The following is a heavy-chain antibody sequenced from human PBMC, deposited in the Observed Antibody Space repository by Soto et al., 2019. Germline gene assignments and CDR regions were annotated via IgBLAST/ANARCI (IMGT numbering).Heavy chain of an antibody. D-gene: IGHD1-1*01. Sequence: SQTLPLTCTVSGGSLTSGDYYLSWIRHPPGKGLEWIWYIYSGWSTYYNPSLKSRITMSAHTSENQLSLNLSSVTAADTARYYCAGGPPWEQDLVYLGQGALVNVCS. CDR3: AGGPPWEQDLVY. CDR1: GGSLTSGDYY. CDR2: IYSGWST. V-gene: IGHV4-30-4*01. J-gene: IGHJ4*02.